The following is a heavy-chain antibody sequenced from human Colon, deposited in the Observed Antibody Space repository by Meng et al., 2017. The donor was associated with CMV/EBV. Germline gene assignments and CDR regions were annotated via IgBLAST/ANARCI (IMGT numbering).Heavy chain of an antibody. Sequence: QVLLVQFGAEVNKSVASVKVSCKASGYTFTPYYILWVRQAPGQGLEWVGCMLPKTGALDYAQKFRGRITLTTDTSITTAYMELSGLTSDDTAVYYCIRENWYYDYWGLGTLVTVSS. V-gene: IGHV1-2*02. J-gene: IGHJ4*02. CDR3: IRENWYYDY. D-gene: IGHD1-1*01. CDR1: GYTFTPYY. CDR2: MLPKTGAL.